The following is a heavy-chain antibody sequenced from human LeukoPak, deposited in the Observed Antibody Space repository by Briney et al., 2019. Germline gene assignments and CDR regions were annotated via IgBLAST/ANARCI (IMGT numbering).Heavy chain of an antibody. CDR1: GFTFSSFG. Sequence: GGSLRLSCAASGFTFSSFGMNWVRQAPGKGLEWVSYISSSSSTIYYADSVKGRFTISRDNSKNTVYLQMNSLRAEDTAVYYCAGDKTTGGWYEIDYWGQGTLVTVSS. CDR3: AGDKTTGGWYEIDY. J-gene: IGHJ4*02. V-gene: IGHV3-48*01. D-gene: IGHD6-19*01. CDR2: ISSSSSTI.